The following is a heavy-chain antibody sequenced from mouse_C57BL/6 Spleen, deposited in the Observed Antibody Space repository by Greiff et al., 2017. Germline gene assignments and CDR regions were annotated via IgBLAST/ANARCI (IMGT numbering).Heavy chain of an antibody. V-gene: IGHV1-55*01. CDR2: IYPGSGST. Sequence: QVQLQQPGAELVKPGASVKMSCKASGYTFTSYWITWVKQRPGQGLEWIGDIYPGSGSTNYNEKFKSKATLTVDTSSSTAYMQLSSLTSEDSAVYYCARAGGNYLTYYYAMDYWGQGTSVTVSS. CDR1: GYTFTSYW. J-gene: IGHJ4*01. D-gene: IGHD2-1*01. CDR3: ARAGGNYLTYYYAMDY.